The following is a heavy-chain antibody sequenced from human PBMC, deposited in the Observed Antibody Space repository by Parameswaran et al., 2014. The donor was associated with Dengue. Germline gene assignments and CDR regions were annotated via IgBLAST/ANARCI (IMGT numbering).Heavy chain of an antibody. Sequence: GSLRLSCAVYGGSFSGYYWSWIRQPPGKGLEWIGEINHSGSTNYNPSLKSRVTISVDTSKNQFSLKLSSVTAADTAVYYCARGIAVAGTQGPFDYWGQGTLVTVSS. CDR2: INHSGST. D-gene: IGHD6-19*01. CDR1: GGSFSGYY. V-gene: IGHV4-34*01. CDR3: ARGIAVAGTQGPFDY. J-gene: IGHJ4*02.